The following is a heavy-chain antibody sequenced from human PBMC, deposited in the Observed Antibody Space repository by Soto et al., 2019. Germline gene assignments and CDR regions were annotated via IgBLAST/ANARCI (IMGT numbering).Heavy chain of an antibody. D-gene: IGHD3-22*01. CDR3: APVSDYYDSSGDLPGYYYGMDV. Sequence: QVQLVQPGAEVKKPGASVKVSCKASGYTFTSYGISWVRQAPGQGLEWMGLISAYNGNTNYAQKLQGRVTMTTDTSTSTAYMELRGLRYDETAVYYCAPVSDYYDSSGDLPGYYYGMDVWGQGTTVTVSS. CDR2: ISAYNGNT. V-gene: IGHV1-18*01. J-gene: IGHJ6*02. CDR1: GYTFTSYG.